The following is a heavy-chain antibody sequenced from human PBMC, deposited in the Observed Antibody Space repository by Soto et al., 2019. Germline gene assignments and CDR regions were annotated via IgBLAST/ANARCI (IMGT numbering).Heavy chain of an antibody. D-gene: IGHD2-2*02. J-gene: IGHJ4*02. V-gene: IGHV3-23*01. CDR2: ISAGGST. Sequence: PGGSLRLSCTASGLTFSDYAMSWVRPPPGKGLEWVSVISAGGSTYYADSVKGRFTVSRANSKNTLYLQMNSLRAEDTAVYYCANVPIWCSSTSCYTEGFDYWGQGTLVTVSS. CDR1: GLTFSDYA. CDR3: ANVPIWCSSTSCYTEGFDY.